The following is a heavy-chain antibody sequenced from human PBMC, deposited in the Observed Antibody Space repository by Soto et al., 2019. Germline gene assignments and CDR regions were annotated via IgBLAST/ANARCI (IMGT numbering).Heavy chain of an antibody. CDR3: AQRPPSILYFDY. V-gene: IGHV2-5*01. D-gene: IGHD6-6*01. CDR1: GFSLSTSGVG. Sequence: SGPTLVNPTHTLTLTCTFSGFSLSTSGVGVGWIRQPPGKALEWLALIYWNDDKRYSPSRKSRLTITKHTSKNQVFLTMANMDSVDTATYFCAQRPPSILYFDYWGQGTLVTVSS. J-gene: IGHJ4*02. CDR2: IYWNDDK.